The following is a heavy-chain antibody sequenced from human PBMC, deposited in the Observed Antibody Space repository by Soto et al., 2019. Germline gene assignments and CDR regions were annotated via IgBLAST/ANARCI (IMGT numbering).Heavy chain of an antibody. D-gene: IGHD5-12*01. V-gene: IGHV6-1*01. J-gene: IGHJ5*02. CDR2: TYFRSKWYN. CDR3: AKGDNLGPKTGYAFDP. CDR1: GDSVSSNTAS. Sequence: SQTLSLTCAISGDSVSSNTASWNWIRQSPSRGLEWLGRTYFRSKWYNDYAVSVKSRIIINPDTSNNQFSLQLNSVTPEDTAVYYCAKGDNLGPKTGYAFDPWGQGALVTVSS.